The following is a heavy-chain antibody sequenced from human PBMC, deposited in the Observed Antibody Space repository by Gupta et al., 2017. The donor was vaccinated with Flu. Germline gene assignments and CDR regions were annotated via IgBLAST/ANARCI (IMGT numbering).Heavy chain of an antibody. CDR2: FYHGGSA. V-gene: IGHV4-38-2*01. CDR1: NSSISKAYY. D-gene: IGHD5-18*01. CDR3: TRSDRAMPDYVNV. Sequence: QVQLPESAPGLVTPSATLSLIRSVSNSSISKAYYWSWLRQSQGEGLQWSGTFYHGGSASYNPSRKSRVTISADMSTNQFSLDLISVTAAETAVYYCTRSDRAMPDYVNVGGQGILVIVSS. J-gene: IGHJ4*02.